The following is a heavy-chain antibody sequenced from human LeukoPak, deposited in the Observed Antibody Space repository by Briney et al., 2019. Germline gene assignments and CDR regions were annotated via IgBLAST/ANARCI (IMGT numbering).Heavy chain of an antibody. D-gene: IGHD3-16*01. CDR3: AFSLGVLPDSPMRY. J-gene: IGHJ4*02. Sequence: SETLSLTCTVSGGSISSYYWSWIRQPPGKGLEWIGYIYYSGSTNYNPSLKSRVTISVDTSKNQFSLKLSSVTAADTAVYYCAFSLGVLPDSPMRYWGQGTLVTVSS. CDR1: GGSISSYY. CDR2: IYYSGST. V-gene: IGHV4-59*01.